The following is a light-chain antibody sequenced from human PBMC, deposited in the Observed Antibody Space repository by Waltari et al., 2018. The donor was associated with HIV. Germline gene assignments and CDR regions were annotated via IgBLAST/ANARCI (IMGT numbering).Light chain of an antibody. Sequence: EAVLTQSPVSLSVALGRPAPISCISSQSLIYTDGNTYLNWFHQRPGQSPRRLIYKISNRDSGVPDRFSGSGSVTEFTLHISRVEAEDVGIFYCMQSTHWPGTFGQGTKVEIQ. J-gene: IGKJ1*01. CDR1: QSLIYTDGNTY. V-gene: IGKV2-30*01. CDR2: KIS. CDR3: MQSTHWPGT.